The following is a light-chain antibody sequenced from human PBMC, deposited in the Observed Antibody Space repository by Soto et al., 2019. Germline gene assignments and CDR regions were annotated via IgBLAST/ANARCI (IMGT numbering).Light chain of an antibody. J-gene: IGKJ1*01. V-gene: IGKV3-20*01. CDR3: HQYDSWT. CDR2: GAS. Sequence: EIVLTQSPGTLSLSPGESATLSCRASQSFKSVYLAWDQQKPGXAPXLLIYGASSRATGIPDRFSGSGSELDLTLTISRLEPEAFAVYYCHQYDSWTFGQGTKVDNK. CDR1: QSFKSVY.